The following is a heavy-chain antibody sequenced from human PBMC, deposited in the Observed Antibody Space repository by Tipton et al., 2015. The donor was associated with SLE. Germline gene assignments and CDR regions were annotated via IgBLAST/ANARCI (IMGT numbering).Heavy chain of an antibody. J-gene: IGHJ6*03. V-gene: IGHV4-59*01. Sequence: LRLSCTVSGGSISSYYWSWIRQPPGKGLEWIGYIYYSGSTNYNPSLKSRVTISVDTSKNQFSLKLSSVTAADTAVYYCARGTKLGNHYYYYYMDVWGKGTTVTVSS. D-gene: IGHD7-27*01. CDR1: GGSISSYY. CDR2: IYYSGST. CDR3: ARGTKLGNHYYYYYMDV.